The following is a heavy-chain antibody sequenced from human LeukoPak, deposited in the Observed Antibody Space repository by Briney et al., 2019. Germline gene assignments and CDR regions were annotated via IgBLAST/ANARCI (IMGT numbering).Heavy chain of an antibody. CDR3: ARDYYDSSGYYYFDY. CDR2: ISSSGSTI. Sequence: GGSLRLSCAASGFTFSSYEMNWVRQAPGKGLEWVSYISSSGSTIYYADSVKGRFTISRDNAQNSLYLQMNSLRAEDTAVYYCARDYYDSSGYYYFDYWGQGTLVTVSS. CDR1: GFTFSSYE. V-gene: IGHV3-48*03. J-gene: IGHJ4*02. D-gene: IGHD3-22*01.